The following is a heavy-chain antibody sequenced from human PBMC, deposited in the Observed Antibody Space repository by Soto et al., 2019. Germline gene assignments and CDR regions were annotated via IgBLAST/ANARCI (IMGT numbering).Heavy chain of an antibody. CDR2: IYHSGST. CDR1: GGSISSSNW. J-gene: IGHJ4*02. V-gene: IGHV4-4*02. Sequence: SETLSLTCAVSGGSISSSNWWSWVRQPPGKGLEWIGEIYHSGSTNYNPSLKSRVTISVDKSKNQFSLKLSSVTAADTAVYYCARRPSGGYSYGYEGIDYWGQGTLVTVSS. D-gene: IGHD5-18*01. CDR3: ARRPSGGYSYGYEGIDY.